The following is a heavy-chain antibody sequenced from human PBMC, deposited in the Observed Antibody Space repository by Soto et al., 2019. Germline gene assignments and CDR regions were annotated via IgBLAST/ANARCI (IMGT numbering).Heavy chain of an antibody. CDR2: IYYSGST. D-gene: IGHD3-16*02. CDR3: ARLPEYYDYIWGSYRFSYFDY. Sequence: SETLSLTCTVSGGSISSRSYYWGWIRQPPGKGLEWIGSIYYSGSTYYNPSLKSRVTISVDTSKNQFSLKLNSVTAADTAVYYCARLPEYYDYIWGSYRFSYFDYWGQGTLVTVSS. V-gene: IGHV4-39*01. CDR1: GGSISSRSYY. J-gene: IGHJ4*02.